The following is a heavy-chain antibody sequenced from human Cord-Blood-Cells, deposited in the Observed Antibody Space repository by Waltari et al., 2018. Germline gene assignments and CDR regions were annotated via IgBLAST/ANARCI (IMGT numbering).Heavy chain of an antibody. CDR1: GYTLTELS. J-gene: IGHJ4*02. CDR3: ATAPSSPYSSSWVYFDY. Sequence: QVQLVQSGAAVKKPGASVKVSCKVSGYTLTELSMHWVRQAPGKGLEWMGGFDPEDGETIYAQKFQGRVTMTEDTSTDTAYMELSSLRSEDTAVYYCATAPSSPYSSSWVYFDYWGQGTLVTVSS. D-gene: IGHD6-13*01. CDR2: FDPEDGET. V-gene: IGHV1-24*01.